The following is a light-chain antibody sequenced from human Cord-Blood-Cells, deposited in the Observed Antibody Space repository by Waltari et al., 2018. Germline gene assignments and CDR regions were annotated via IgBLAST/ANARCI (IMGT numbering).Light chain of an antibody. J-gene: IGLJ2*01. CDR3: NSQDSRGNHVV. Sequence: SDLTQDPAVSVALGQTVRITRQGDSLRSYYASWYQQKPGQAPVLVIYGKNNPPSGSPARFSGFRSRNTSSLTSTGAQAEDDADYYCNSQDSRGNHVVFGGRTKLTVL. CDR2: GKN. V-gene: IGLV3-19*01. CDR1: SLRSYY.